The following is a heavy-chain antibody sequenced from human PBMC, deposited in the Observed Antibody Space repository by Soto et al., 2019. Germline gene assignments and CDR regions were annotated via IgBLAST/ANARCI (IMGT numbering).Heavy chain of an antibody. Sequence: EVQLVESGGGLVQPGGSLRLSCAASGFTFSSYSMNWVRQAPGKGLEWVSYISSSSSTIYYADSVKGRFTTSRDNAKNSRYLQMNSPRDEDTAVYYCAREQTGTTDYWGQGTLVTVSS. J-gene: IGHJ4*02. D-gene: IGHD1-7*01. V-gene: IGHV3-48*02. CDR1: GFTFSSYS. CDR2: ISSSSSTI. CDR3: AREQTGTTDY.